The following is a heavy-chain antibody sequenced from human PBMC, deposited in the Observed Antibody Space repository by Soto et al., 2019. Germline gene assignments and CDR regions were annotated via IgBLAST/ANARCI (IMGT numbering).Heavy chain of an antibody. J-gene: IGHJ1*01. Sequence: GESLKISCKGSGYSFSTCWIGWVRQMPGKGLEWMGIIYPNDSETRYSPSFEGQVIISADKSTSTAYLQWRSLKASDTAMYFCLRQGFQYWGQGTPVTVSS. CDR1: GYSFSTCW. CDR2: IYPNDSET. V-gene: IGHV5-51*01. CDR3: LRQGFQY.